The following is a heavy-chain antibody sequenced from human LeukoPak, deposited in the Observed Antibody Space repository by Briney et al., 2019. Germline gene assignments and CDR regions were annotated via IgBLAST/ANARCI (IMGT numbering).Heavy chain of an antibody. CDR1: GFTFIHYW. CDR2: INQDGSEE. CDR3: ERDGGVSGYDLLDY. Sequence: GGSLRLSCAASGFTFIHYWMTWVRQAPGKGLEWVAQINQDGSEEYYMDSVKARFTISRDNAKNSVFLQMNSLRAEDTAVYYCERDGGVSGYDLLDYWGQGTLVTVSS. J-gene: IGHJ4*02. D-gene: IGHD5-12*01. V-gene: IGHV3-7*01.